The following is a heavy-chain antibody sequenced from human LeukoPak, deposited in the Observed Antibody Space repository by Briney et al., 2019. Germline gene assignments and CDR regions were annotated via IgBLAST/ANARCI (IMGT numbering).Heavy chain of an antibody. CDR2: ISYDGSKK. CDR3: AKDGDLYGHADY. J-gene: IGHJ4*02. Sequence: PGGSLRLSCAAPGYTYSNKTKHRDRQTPSKEQKTEASISYDGSKKYYADSLKGRFTISRDNSKKTLYLQMNSLRAEDTAVYYCAKDGDLYGHADYWGQGTLVTVS. CDR1: GYTYSNKT. V-gene: IGHV3-30*01. D-gene: IGHD4-17*01.